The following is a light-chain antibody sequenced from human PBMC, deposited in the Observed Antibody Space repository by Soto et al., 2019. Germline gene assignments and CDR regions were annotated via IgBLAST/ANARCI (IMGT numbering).Light chain of an antibody. CDR3: SSYAGGNNLV. V-gene: IGLV2-8*01. Sequence: QSALTQPPSASGSPGQSVTISCTGTSSDVGIYNYVSWYQQHPGKAPKLMIYEVDKRPSGVPNRFFGSKSGNTASLTVSGLQAEDEADYYCSSYAGGNNLVFGGGTKLTVL. CDR2: EVD. J-gene: IGLJ2*01. CDR1: SSDVGIYNY.